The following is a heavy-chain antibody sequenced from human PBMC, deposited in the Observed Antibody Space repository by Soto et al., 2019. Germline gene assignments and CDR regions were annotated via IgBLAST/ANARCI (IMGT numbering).Heavy chain of an antibody. CDR2: INHSGST. J-gene: IGHJ4*02. V-gene: IGHV4-34*01. Sequence: PSETLSLTCAVYGGSFSGYYWSWIRQPPGKGLEWIGEINHSGSTNYNPSLKSRVTISVDTSKNQFSLKLSSVTAADTAVYYCAGGTDILTGPSTDQSPYTIDYWGQGTLVTVSS. CDR1: GGSFSGYY. CDR3: AGGTDILTGPSTDQSPYTIDY. D-gene: IGHD3-9*01.